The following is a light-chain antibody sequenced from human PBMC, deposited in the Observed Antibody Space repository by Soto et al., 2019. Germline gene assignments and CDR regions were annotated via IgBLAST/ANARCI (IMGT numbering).Light chain of an antibody. J-gene: IGLJ2*01. CDR2: DNN. V-gene: IGLV1-51*01. Sequence: QSVLTQPPSVSAAPGQKVTISCSGSSCNVGNNYVSWYQQLPETAPKLLIYDNNKRPSGIPDRFSGSKSGTSATLGITGLQTGDEADYYCGAWYSSLSAVVFGGGTKLTVL. CDR3: GAWYSSLSAVV. CDR1: SCNVGNNY.